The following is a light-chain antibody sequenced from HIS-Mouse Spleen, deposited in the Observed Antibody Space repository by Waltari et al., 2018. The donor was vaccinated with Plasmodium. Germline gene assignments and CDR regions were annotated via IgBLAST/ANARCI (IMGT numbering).Light chain of an antibody. Sequence: QSALTQPASVSGSPGQSITISCTGTSSDVGSYNLVSWYQQHPGKAPKLMMYEGRKRPSGFSNRFSGSKAGNTASLTISGLQAEDEADYYCCSYAGSSTWVVGGGTKLTVL. CDR2: EGR. CDR3: CSYAGSSTWV. V-gene: IGLV2-23*01. CDR1: SSDVGSYNL. J-gene: IGLJ3*02.